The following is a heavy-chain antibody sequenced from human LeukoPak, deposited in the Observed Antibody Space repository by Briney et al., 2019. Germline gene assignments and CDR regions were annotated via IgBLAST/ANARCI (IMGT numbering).Heavy chain of an antibody. J-gene: IGHJ3*02. D-gene: IGHD5-12*01. CDR3: ARSAGYSGFERYDAFDI. V-gene: IGHV4-39*07. Sequence: PSETLSLTCTVSGGSISSSSYYWGWIRQPPGKGLEWIGSIYYSGSTYYNPSLKSRVTISVDTSKNQFSLKLSSVTAADTAVYYCARSAGYSGFERYDAFDIWGQGTMVTVSS. CDR1: GGSISSSSYY. CDR2: IYYSGST.